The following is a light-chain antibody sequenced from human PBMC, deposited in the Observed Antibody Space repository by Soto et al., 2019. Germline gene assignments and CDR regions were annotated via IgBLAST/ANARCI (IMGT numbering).Light chain of an antibody. Sequence: DIQMTQSPSTLSASVGVRVTITCRASQRINTWLAWYLQKPWKAHNRLIYKASLLESGVPSRFSGSGSGTEFTRPIRSMQPDEVATYYCQQDNTYPWTFGQGTKVEIK. CDR1: QRINTW. V-gene: IGKV1-5*03. J-gene: IGKJ1*01. CDR3: QQDNTYPWT. CDR2: KAS.